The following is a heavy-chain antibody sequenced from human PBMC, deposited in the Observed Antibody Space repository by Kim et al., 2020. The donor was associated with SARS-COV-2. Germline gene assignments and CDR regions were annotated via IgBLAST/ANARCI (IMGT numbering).Heavy chain of an antibody. CDR3: AGGYDY. D-gene: IGHD3-22*01. CDR2: WYNGSNT. V-gene: IGHV3-33*01. Sequence: WYNGSNTYYADYVQGRFTSARANSKNTLYLQMNSLRAEDTAVYYCAGGYDYWGQGTLVTVSS. J-gene: IGHJ4*02.